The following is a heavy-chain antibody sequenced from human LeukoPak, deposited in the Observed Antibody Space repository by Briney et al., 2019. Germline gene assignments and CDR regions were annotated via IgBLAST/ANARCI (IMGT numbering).Heavy chain of an antibody. D-gene: IGHD2-2*03. CDR2: ISYDGSNK. Sequence: GGSLRLSCAASGFTFSSYGMPWVRQAPGKGLEWVAVISYDGSNKYYADSVKGRFTISRDNSKNTLYLQMNSLRAEDTAVYYCAKEHSSGYCSSTSCRNWFDPWGQGTLVTVSS. J-gene: IGHJ5*02. CDR3: AKEHSSGYCSSTSCRNWFDP. CDR1: GFTFSSYG. V-gene: IGHV3-30*18.